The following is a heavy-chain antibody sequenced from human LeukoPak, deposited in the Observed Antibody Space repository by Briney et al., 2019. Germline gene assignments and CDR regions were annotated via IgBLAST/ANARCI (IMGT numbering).Heavy chain of an antibody. CDR3: ARVVKYDFWSPFDP. J-gene: IGHJ5*02. CDR1: GFTFSSYT. Sequence: PGGSLRLSCAASGFTFSSYTMHWVRQAPGKGLEWVAVISYDGSNKYYADSVKGRFTISRDNSKNTQYLQMNSLRAEDTAVYYCARVVKYDFWSPFDPWGQGTLVTVSS. CDR2: ISYDGSNK. V-gene: IGHV3-30-3*01. D-gene: IGHD3-3*01.